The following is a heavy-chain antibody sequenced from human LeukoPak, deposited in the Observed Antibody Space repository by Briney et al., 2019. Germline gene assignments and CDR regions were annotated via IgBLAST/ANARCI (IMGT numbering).Heavy chain of an antibody. V-gene: IGHV4-61*02. CDR1: GGSISSGSYY. CDR3: ARERGISCSSTSCYTYYFDY. CDR2: IYTSGST. J-gene: IGHJ4*02. D-gene: IGHD2-2*02. Sequence: SQTLSLTCTVSGGSISSGSYYWSWIRQPAGKGLEWIGRIYTSGSTNYNPSLKSRVTISVDTSKDQFSLKLSSVTAADTAVYYCARERGISCSSTSCYTYYFDYWGQGTLVTVSS.